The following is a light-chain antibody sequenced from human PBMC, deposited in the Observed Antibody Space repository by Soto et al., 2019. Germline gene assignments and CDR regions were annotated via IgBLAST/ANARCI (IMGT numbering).Light chain of an antibody. J-gene: IGLJ1*01. CDR2: DVS. CDR1: SSDVGDYNS. CDR3: CSYVGSYSYV. V-gene: IGLV2-11*01. Sequence: QSALTQPRSVSGSPGQSVTVSCIGTSSDVGDYNSVSWYQQHPGKAPKLMIYDVSKRPSGVPDRFSVSKSGNTASLTISGLQSEDEADYYCCSYVGSYSYVFGIGTKVTVL.